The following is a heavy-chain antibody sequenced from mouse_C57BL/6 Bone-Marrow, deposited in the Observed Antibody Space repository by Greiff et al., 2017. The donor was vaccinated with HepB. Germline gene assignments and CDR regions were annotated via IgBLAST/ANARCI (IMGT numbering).Heavy chain of an antibody. J-gene: IGHJ4*01. CDR1: GYTFTSYW. CDR3: ARRDYYYAMDY. Sequence: QVQLQQPGAELVRPGPSVKLSCKASGYTFTSYWMHWVKQRPGQGLEWIGVIDPSDSYTNYNQKFKGKATLTVDTSSSTAYMQLSSLTSEDAAVYYCARRDYYYAMDYWGQGTSVTVSS. V-gene: IGHV1-59*01. CDR2: IDPSDSYT. D-gene: IGHD3-3*01.